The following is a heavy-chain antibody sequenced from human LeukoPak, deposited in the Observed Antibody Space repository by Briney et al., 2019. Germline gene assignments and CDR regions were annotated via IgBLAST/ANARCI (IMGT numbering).Heavy chain of an antibody. J-gene: IGHJ4*02. Sequence: GGSLRLSCAVSGFNVRGKYMSWVRQAPGRGLEWVSIVYSAGTTYYTDSVKGRFTISRDNSRNTLNLQMNSLRAEDTAIYYCVSPLDADFGRSDSWGQGTLVTVSS. D-gene: IGHD2-15*01. CDR3: VSPLDADFGRSDS. CDR1: GFNVRGKY. CDR2: VYSAGTT. V-gene: IGHV3-66*01.